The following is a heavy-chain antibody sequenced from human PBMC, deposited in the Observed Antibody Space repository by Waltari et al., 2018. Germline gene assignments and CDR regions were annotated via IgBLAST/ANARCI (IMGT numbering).Heavy chain of an antibody. V-gene: IGHV3-30*02. D-gene: IGHD6-6*01. J-gene: IGHJ4*02. Sequence: QVQLVESGGGVVQPGGSLRLSCAASGFTFSSYGMHWVRQAPGKGLEWVGFIRYDGSNKYYADSVKGRFTISRDNSKNTLYLQMNSLRAEDTAVYYCAKDRGSSYDYWGQGTLVTVSS. CDR1: GFTFSSYG. CDR2: IRYDGSNK. CDR3: AKDRGSSYDY.